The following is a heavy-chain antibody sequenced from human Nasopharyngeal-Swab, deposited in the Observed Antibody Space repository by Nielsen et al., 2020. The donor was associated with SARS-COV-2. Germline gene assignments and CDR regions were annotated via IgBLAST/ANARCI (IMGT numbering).Heavy chain of an antibody. D-gene: IGHD3-22*01. CDR2: IYHSGST. V-gene: IGHV4-4*02. Sequence: VRQDPGKGLEWIGEIYHSGSTNYNPSHKSRVTISVDKAKNQFSLKLGSVTAADTAVYYCARQPDRYYYDSSGYSDYWGQGTLVTVSS. J-gene: IGHJ4*02. CDR3: ARQPDRYYYDSSGYSDY.